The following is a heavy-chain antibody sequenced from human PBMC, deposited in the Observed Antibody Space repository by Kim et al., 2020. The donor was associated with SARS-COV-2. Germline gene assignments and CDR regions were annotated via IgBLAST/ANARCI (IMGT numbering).Heavy chain of an antibody. Sequence: GGSLRLSCEGSGFTFKSYGMNWVRQAPGKGLEWVALICFDGSKAFYADSVEGRFIISRDNSKDKVFLQMNSLSGDDTAIYYCARDDFFRRCFDSWG. CDR2: ICFDGSKA. J-gene: IGHJ4*01. CDR3: ARDDFFRRCFDS. CDR1: GFTFKSYG. V-gene: IGHV3-33*01. D-gene: IGHD2-21*02.